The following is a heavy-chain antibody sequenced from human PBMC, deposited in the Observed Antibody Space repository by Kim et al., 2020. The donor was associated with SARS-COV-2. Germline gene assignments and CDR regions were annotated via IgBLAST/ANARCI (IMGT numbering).Heavy chain of an antibody. Sequence: GTKYNPSLKRRVTISVDTSKNQFSLNLSSVTAADTAVYFCAVVVLGYYFDSWGQGTRVNVSS. V-gene: IGHV4-34*01. D-gene: IGHD6-6*01. CDR2: GT. J-gene: IGHJ4*02. CDR3: AVVVLGYYFDS.